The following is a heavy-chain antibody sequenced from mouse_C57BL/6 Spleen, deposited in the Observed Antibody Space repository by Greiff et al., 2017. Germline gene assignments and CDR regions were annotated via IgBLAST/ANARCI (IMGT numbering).Heavy chain of an antibody. CDR2: IYPSDSET. Sequence: VQLQQPGAELVRPGSSVKLSCKASGYTFTSYWMDWVKQRPGQGLEWIGNIYPSDSETHYNQKFKDKATLTVDKSSSTAYMQLSSLTSEDSAVYYCALYSNYEGFAYWGQGTLVTVSA. J-gene: IGHJ3*01. D-gene: IGHD2-5*01. CDR1: GYTFTSYW. V-gene: IGHV1-61*01. CDR3: ALYSNYEGFAY.